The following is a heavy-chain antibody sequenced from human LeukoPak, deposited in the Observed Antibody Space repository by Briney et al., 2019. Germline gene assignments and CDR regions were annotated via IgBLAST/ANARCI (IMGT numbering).Heavy chain of an antibody. Sequence: EASVKVSCKASGYTFTGYYMHWVRQAPGQGLEWMGWINPNSGGTNYAQKFQGRVTMTRDTSISTAYKELSRLRSDDTAVYYCARLYSGYEGFDYWGQGTLVTVSS. CDR3: ARLYSGYEGFDY. CDR2: INPNSGGT. J-gene: IGHJ4*02. CDR1: GYTFTGYY. V-gene: IGHV1-2*02. D-gene: IGHD5-12*01.